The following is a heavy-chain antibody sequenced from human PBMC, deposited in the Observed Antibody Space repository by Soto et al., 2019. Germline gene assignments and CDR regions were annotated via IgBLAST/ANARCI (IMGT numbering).Heavy chain of an antibody. Sequence: QVQLVESGGGVVQPGRSLRLSCAASGFTFSSYAMHWVRQAPGKGLEWVAVISYDRSNKYYADSVKGRFTISRDNSKNTLYLQMNSLRAEDTAVYYCARDYYRFNSGYGFSMDVWGQGTTVTVSS. CDR1: GFTFSSYA. D-gene: IGHD5-12*01. V-gene: IGHV3-30-3*01. CDR3: ARDYYRFNSGYGFSMDV. CDR2: ISYDRSNK. J-gene: IGHJ6*02.